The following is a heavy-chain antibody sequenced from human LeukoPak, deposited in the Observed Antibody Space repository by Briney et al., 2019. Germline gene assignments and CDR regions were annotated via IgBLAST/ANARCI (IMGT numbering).Heavy chain of an antibody. D-gene: IGHD5-18*01. CDR1: GFTFSRYG. CDR2: ISYDGSNK. Sequence: PGGSLRLSCAASGFTFSRYGMHWVRQAPGKGLEWVAVISYDGSNKYYADSVKGRFTISRDNAKNSLYLQMNSLRAEDTAVYYCARGVATAYYYYYYMDVWGKGTTVTISS. CDR3: ARGVATAYYYYYYMDV. J-gene: IGHJ6*03. V-gene: IGHV3-30*03.